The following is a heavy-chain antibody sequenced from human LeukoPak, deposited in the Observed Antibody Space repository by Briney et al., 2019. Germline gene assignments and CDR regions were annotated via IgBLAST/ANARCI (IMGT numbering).Heavy chain of an antibody. V-gene: IGHV3-33*06. CDR1: GFTFSSYG. Sequence: PGRSLRLSCAASGFTFSSYGMHWVRQAPGKGLEWVAVIWYDGSNKYYADSVKGRFTISRDNSKNTLYLQMNSLRAEDTAVYYCAKFYYDGAFDIWGQGTMVTVSS. CDR3: AKFYYDGAFDI. CDR2: IWYDGSNK. D-gene: IGHD3-22*01. J-gene: IGHJ3*02.